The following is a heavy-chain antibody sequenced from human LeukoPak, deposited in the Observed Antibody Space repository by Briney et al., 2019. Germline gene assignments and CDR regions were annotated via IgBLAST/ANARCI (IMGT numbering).Heavy chain of an antibody. CDR3: SRDQTPYY. CDR2: HRSKAYGGTT. V-gene: IGHV3-49*04. Sequence: GGSLRLSCAASGFTFSSYGMTWVRQAPGKGLEWVGLHRSKAYGGTTEYAASVKGGFTISRDDSKSIAYLQMNSLKTEDTAVYYCSRDQTPYYWGQGTLVTVSS. CDR1: GFTFSSYG. J-gene: IGHJ4*02.